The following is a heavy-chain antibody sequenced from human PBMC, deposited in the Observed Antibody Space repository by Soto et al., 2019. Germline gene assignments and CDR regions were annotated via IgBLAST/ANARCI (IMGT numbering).Heavy chain of an antibody. Sequence: QVQLQESGPGLVKPSETLSLTCTVSGGSISSYYWSWIRQPPGKKLEWIGYIYYSGSTNYNPSLKSRVTKSVDTAKNQSSLKLRSVTAADAAVYFCARALGSRFDPWGQGTLVTVSS. D-gene: IGHD2-15*01. CDR1: GGSISSYY. CDR2: IYYSGST. CDR3: ARALGSRFDP. V-gene: IGHV4-59*01. J-gene: IGHJ5*02.